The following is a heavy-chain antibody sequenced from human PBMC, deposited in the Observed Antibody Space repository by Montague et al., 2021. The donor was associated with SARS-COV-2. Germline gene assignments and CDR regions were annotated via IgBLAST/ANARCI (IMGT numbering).Heavy chain of an antibody. V-gene: IGHV4-4*07. J-gene: IGHJ3*02. D-gene: IGHD3-10*01. CDR2: IYTSGST. Sequence: SETLSLTCTVSGGSISSYYWSWIRQPAGKGLEWVGRIYTSGSTNYNPSLKSRVTMSVDTSKNQFSLKLSSVTAADTAVYYCAREDAGIWGEESYAFDIWGQGTMVTVSS. CDR3: AREDAGIWGEESYAFDI. CDR1: GGSISSYY.